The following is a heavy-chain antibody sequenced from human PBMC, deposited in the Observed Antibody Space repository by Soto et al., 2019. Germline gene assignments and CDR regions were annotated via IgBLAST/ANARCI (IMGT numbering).Heavy chain of an antibody. CDR1: GFTFANYA. V-gene: IGHV3-23*01. CDR2: IRGSGSTT. J-gene: IGHJ4*02. Sequence: EVQLLDSGGGLVQPGGSLRLSCAASGFTFANYAMSWVRQAPGEGLEWVSRIRGSGSTTYYADYVKGRFTISRDKSQKTLYLQMNSLRAEDTAVYYRAKVPLRPYYFDYWCQGSLVTVSS. CDR3: AKVPLRPYYFDY. D-gene: IGHD4-17*01.